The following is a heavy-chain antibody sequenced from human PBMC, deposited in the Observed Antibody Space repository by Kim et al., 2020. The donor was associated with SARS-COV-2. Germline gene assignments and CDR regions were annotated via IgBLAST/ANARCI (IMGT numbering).Heavy chain of an antibody. CDR2: IYYSGTT. D-gene: IGHD2-2*01. V-gene: IGHV4-39*01. Sequence: SETLSLTCTVSGGSISSSIYYWGWIRQPPGKGLEWIGSIYYSGTTDYNPSLKSRVSISVDTSKNQFSLKLSSVTAADTAVYYCARDIVIVPTHMAGGYNWFDPWGQGTLVTVSS. CDR3: ARDIVIVPTHMAGGYNWFDP. CDR1: GGSISSSIYY. J-gene: IGHJ5*02.